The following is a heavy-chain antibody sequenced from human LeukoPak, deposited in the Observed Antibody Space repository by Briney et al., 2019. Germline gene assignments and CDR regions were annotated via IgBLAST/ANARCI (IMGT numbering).Heavy chain of an antibody. CDR1: GFTLSKYW. V-gene: IGHV3-7*01. D-gene: IGHD3-22*01. J-gene: IGHJ3*02. CDR2: IRGDGSVN. CDR3: SRDANYYDSSRHYFDAFDI. Sequence: GGSWSLPCAAPGFTLSKYWITWFRQAPGKGREWVANIRGDGSVNYLLDSVKGRFTISRDNVKNSLSLEMNNLRAEDTAVYYCSRDANYYDSSRHYFDAFDIWGQGTMVTVSS.